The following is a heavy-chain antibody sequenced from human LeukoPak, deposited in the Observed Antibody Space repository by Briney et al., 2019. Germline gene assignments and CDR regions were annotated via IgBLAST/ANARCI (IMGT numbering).Heavy chain of an antibody. D-gene: IGHD5-24*01. J-gene: IGHJ4*02. CDR1: GFTVSSNY. Sequence: GGSLRLSCAASGFTVSSNYMSWVRQAPGKGLEWVSVIYSGGSTYYADSVKGRFTISRHNSKNTLYLQMNSLRAEDTAVYCCAREFLRDGYNGHYFDYWGQGTLVTVSS. CDR3: AREFLRDGYNGHYFDY. V-gene: IGHV3-53*04. CDR2: IYSGGST.